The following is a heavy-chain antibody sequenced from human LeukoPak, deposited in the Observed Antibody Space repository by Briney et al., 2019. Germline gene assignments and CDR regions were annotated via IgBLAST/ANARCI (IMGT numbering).Heavy chain of an antibody. CDR1: GFTFSNYA. Sequence: GGSLGLSCAASGFTFSNYAMSGVRQAPGKGLQWVSAVSGSGAHTYYADSVKGRFTISRDNSRDTLYLQMNSLRAEDTAIYIYAKDGGTYPYFLDVWGKGTTVIVSS. CDR2: VSGSGAHT. D-gene: IGHD1-26*01. CDR3: AKDGGTYPYFLDV. V-gene: IGHV3-23*01. J-gene: IGHJ6*03.